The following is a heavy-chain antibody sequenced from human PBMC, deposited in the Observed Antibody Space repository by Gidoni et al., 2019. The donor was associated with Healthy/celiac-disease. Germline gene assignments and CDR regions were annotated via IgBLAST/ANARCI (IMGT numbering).Heavy chain of an antibody. CDR3: ARDRPPLRFLEWLLFGDAFDI. V-gene: IGHV3-30-3*01. CDR2: ISYDGSNK. Sequence: QVQLVESGGGVAKPGRSLRPSCAASGFTFSSSAMHRVRQAPGKGLEWVAVISYDGSNKYYADSVKGRFTISRDNSKNTLYLQMNSLRAEDTAVYYCARDRPPLRFLEWLLFGDAFDIWGQGTMVTVSS. D-gene: IGHD3-3*01. J-gene: IGHJ3*02. CDR1: GFTFSSSA.